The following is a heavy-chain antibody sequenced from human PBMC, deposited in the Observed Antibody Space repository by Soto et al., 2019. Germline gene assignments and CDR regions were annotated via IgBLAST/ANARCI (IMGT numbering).Heavy chain of an antibody. V-gene: IGHV3-7*01. CDR1: GFAFNRYY. CDR3: ATIRYSSGFNWFDP. D-gene: IGHD6-19*01. J-gene: IGHJ5*02. Sequence: GGSLRLSCAASGFAFNRYYMSWVRQAPGKGLEWVATVDQDGSAKYYVDSVKGRFTISRDNAKNSLYLQMNSLRAEDTAVYYCATIRYSSGFNWFDPWGQGTLVTVSS. CDR2: VDQDGSAK.